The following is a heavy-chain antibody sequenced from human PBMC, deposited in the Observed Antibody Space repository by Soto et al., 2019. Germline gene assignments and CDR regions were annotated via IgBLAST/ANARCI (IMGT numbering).Heavy chain of an antibody. J-gene: IGHJ4*02. CDR1: GGSITTYY. D-gene: IGHD3-10*01. Sequence: QVQLQEWGPGLVKPSETLSITCTVSGGSITTYYWSWIRQPAGKGLEWIGRIYSGGSTNYNPSLRSRVAVLLDLSKNPFSLNLSSVTAAHTAVYYCARGPGGFGEFSLDYWGQGTLVTDSS. CDR2: IYSGGST. CDR3: ARGPGGFGEFSLDY. V-gene: IGHV4-4*07.